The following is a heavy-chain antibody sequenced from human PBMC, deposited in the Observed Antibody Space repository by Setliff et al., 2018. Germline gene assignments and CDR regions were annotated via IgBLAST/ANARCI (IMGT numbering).Heavy chain of an antibody. CDR1: GITFSSFW. Sequence: PGESLKISCGVSGITFSSFWMSWVRQAPGKGLELVANIKQDGSEEYHADSVKGRFTISRDNSKNTLYLQMNSLRPEDTAVYYCARTCSGSGCYAGLESWGQGTPVTVSS. CDR3: ARTCSGSGCYAGLES. J-gene: IGHJ4*02. CDR2: IKQDGSEE. V-gene: IGHV3-7*01. D-gene: IGHD2-15*01.